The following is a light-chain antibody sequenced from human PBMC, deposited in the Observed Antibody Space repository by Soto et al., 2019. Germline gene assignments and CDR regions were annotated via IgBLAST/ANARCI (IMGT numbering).Light chain of an antibody. CDR1: NSNIGSNY. CDR2: RNN. V-gene: IGLV1-47*01. Sequence: QSVLTQPPSASGTPGQRVTISCSGNNSNIGSNYVCWYQQLPGTAPKLLIYRNNQRPSGVPDRFSGSKSGTSASLAISGLRSEDEADDYCAAWDDSLAVFVVFGGGTKLTVL. J-gene: IGLJ2*01. CDR3: AAWDDSLAVFVV.